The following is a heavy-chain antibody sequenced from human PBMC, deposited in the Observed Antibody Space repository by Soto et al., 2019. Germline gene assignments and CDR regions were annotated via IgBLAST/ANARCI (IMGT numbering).Heavy chain of an antibody. D-gene: IGHD6-19*01. CDR1: GYTLTNFY. J-gene: IGHJ3*02. V-gene: IGHV1-46*01. Sequence: ASVKVSCKASGYTLTNFYIHWVRQAPGQGLEWMGIINPNDGSTKYAHNFQGRVTITRDTSTSTAYMELSSLRSEDTAMYYCARGDAIAVAGNAFDIWGQGTMVTVSS. CDR3: ARGDAIAVAGNAFDI. CDR2: INPNDGST.